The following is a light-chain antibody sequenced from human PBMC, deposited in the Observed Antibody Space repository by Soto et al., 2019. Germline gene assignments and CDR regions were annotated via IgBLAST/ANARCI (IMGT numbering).Light chain of an antibody. J-gene: IGLJ2*01. CDR1: SGHSNYV. CDR3: QTWDTGIRV. CDR2: LNSDGSH. V-gene: IGLV4-69*01. Sequence: QPVLTQSPSASASLGASVKLTCTLRSGHSNYVIAWHQQQPEKGPRYLMKLNSDGSHSKGDGIPDRFSGSSSGAERYLTISSLQSEDEPDYYCQTWDTGIRVFGGGTKLTVL.